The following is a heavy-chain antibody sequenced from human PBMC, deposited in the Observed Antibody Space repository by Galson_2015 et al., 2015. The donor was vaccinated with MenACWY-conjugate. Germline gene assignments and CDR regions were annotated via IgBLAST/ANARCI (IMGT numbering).Heavy chain of an antibody. Sequence: TLSLTCTVSGGSIRSGAHYWSWIRQHPGKGLEWIGYIYYSGSTYYNPSLKSRVTISVDTSKNQFSLKLSSVTAADTAVYYCARLLQTYSGSAQYDFDYWGQGTLVTVSS. CDR2: IYYSGST. CDR3: ARLLQTYSGSAQYDFDY. CDR1: GGSIRSGAHY. V-gene: IGHV4-31*03. J-gene: IGHJ4*02. D-gene: IGHD5-12*01.